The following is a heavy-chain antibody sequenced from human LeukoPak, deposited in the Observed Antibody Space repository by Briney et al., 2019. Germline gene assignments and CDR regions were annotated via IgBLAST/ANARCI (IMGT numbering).Heavy chain of an antibody. J-gene: IGHJ2*01. CDR3: ARGGYCTNGVCPLGHWYFDL. CDR2: INPSGGST. Sequence: GASVSVSRKASGYTFTSYYMHWVRQAPGQGLEWMGIINPSGGSTSYAQKFQGRVTMTRDTSTSTVYMELSSLRSEDTAVYYCARGGYCTNGVCPLGHWYFDLWGRGSLVTVSS. CDR1: GYTFTSYY. D-gene: IGHD2-8*01. V-gene: IGHV1-46*01.